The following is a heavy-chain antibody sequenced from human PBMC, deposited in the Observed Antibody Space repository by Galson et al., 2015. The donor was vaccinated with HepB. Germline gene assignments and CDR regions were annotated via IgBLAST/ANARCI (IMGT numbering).Heavy chain of an antibody. CDR1: GFTFSSYG. D-gene: IGHD4-23*01. J-gene: IGHJ4*02. Sequence: SLRLSCAASGFTFSSYGMHWVRQAPGKGLEWVAVIWYDGSNKYYADSVKGRFTISRDNSKNTLYLQMNSLRAEDTAVYYCARALGYGGNSYDYWGQGTLVTVSS. CDR3: ARALGYGGNSYDY. CDR2: IWYDGSNK. V-gene: IGHV3-33*08.